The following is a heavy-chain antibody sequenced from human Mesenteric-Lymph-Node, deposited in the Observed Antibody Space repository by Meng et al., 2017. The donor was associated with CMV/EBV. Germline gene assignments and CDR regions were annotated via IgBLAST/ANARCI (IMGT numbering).Heavy chain of an antibody. D-gene: IGHD2-8*02. CDR2: IIPILGIA. J-gene: IGHJ6*02. CDR1: GGTFSSYT. CDR3: AKDRYCTGADCYPGRYGTDV. Sequence: SVKVSCKASGGTFSSYTISWVRQAPGQGLEWMGRIIPILGIANYAQKFQGRVTITADKSTSTAYMELSSLRSEDTAVYYCAKDRYCTGADCYPGRYGTDVWGQGTTVTVSS. V-gene: IGHV1-69*04.